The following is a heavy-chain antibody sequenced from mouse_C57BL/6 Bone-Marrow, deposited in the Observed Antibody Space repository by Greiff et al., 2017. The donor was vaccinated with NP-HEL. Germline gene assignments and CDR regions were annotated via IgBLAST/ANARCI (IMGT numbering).Heavy chain of an antibody. CDR1: GYTFTSYW. V-gene: IGHV1-74*01. CDR2: IHPSDSDT. Sequence: QVQLQQPGAELVKPGASVKVSCKASGYTFTSYWMHWVKQRPGQGLEWIGRIHPSDSDTNYNQKFKGKATLTVDKSSSTAYMQLSSLTSEDAAVYYCAIYGDGYYVHYYAMDYWGQGTSVTVSS. D-gene: IGHD2-3*01. CDR3: AIYGDGYYVHYYAMDY. J-gene: IGHJ4*01.